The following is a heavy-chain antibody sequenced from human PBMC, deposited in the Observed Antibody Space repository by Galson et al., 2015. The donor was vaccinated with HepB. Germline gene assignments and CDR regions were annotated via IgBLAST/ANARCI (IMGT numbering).Heavy chain of an antibody. CDR3: ARDRGWPNNAFDI. D-gene: IGHD6-19*01. CDR2: ISGISSSGTII. V-gene: IGHV3-48*03. CDR1: GFTFSTYE. J-gene: IGHJ3*02. Sequence: SLRLSCAASGFTFSTYEMNWVRQAPGKGLEWISYISGISSSGTIIYYADSVKGRFTISRDNAKNSLYLQMNSLRAEDTAVYYCARDRGWPNNAFDIWGQGTMVTGSS.